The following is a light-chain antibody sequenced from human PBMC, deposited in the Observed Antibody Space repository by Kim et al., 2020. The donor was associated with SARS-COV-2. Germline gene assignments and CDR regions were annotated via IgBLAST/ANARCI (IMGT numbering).Light chain of an antibody. CDR3: AAWDNGLNGV. J-gene: IGLJ3*02. Sequence: PGQRVNISCSGGSSNIGSNTVNWYQQLPGTAPKLLIFGTNQRPSGVPDRFSGSKSGTSASLAISGLQSEDEADYYCAAWDNGLNGVFGGGTKLTVL. V-gene: IGLV1-44*01. CDR2: GTN. CDR1: SSNIGSNT.